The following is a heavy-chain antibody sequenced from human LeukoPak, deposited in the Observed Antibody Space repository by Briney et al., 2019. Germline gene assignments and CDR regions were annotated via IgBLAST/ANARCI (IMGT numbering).Heavy chain of an antibody. CDR2: MYYSGST. D-gene: IGHD1-26*01. Sequence: PSETLSLTCTVSGVSISSTSYYWNWIRQSPGKGLEWIGYMYYSGSTNYNPSLKSRVTTSVDTSKNQFSLKLSSVTAADTAVYYCARGRQWELRYFDIWGRGTLVTVSS. CDR3: ARGRQWELRYFDI. J-gene: IGHJ2*01. V-gene: IGHV4-61*01. CDR1: GVSISSTSYY.